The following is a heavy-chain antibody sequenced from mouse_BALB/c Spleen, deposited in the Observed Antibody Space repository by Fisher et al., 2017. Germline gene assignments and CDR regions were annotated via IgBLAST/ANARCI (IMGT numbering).Heavy chain of an antibody. CDR3: ARNYVYAMDY. J-gene: IGHJ4*01. Sequence: KFKGKATLTVDTSSSTAYMQLSSLASEDSAVYYCARNYVYAMDYWGQGTSVTVSS. D-gene: IGHD1-1*01. V-gene: IGHV1-50*01.